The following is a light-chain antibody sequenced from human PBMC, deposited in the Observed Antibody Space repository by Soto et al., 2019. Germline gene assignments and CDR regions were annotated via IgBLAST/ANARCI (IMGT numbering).Light chain of an antibody. V-gene: IGKV3-11*01. CDR3: QQRSISMT. J-gene: IGKJ5*01. CDR2: DAS. CDR1: QSVSSN. Sequence: EIVLTQSPATLSLSPGERATLSCRASQSVSSNLAWYRQKPGQAPRLLIYDASNRATGVPARFSGSGSGTDFTLTISSLEPEDFAVYYCQQRSISMTFGQGTRLEIK.